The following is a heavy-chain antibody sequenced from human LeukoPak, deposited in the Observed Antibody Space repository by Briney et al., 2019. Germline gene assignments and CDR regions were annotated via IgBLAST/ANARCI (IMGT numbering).Heavy chain of an antibody. CDR2: IWSDGSNK. V-gene: IGHV3-33*06. D-gene: IGHD6-13*01. J-gene: IGHJ4*02. CDR1: GFTFSNFG. CDR3: AKEGIAAAGIFDY. Sequence: PGGSLRLSCAASGFTFSNFGMHWVRLAPGRGLAWVAVIWSDGSNKYYADSVKGRFTISRDNSKNTLYLQMNSLRAEDTAVYYCAKEGIAAAGIFDYWGQGTLVTVSS.